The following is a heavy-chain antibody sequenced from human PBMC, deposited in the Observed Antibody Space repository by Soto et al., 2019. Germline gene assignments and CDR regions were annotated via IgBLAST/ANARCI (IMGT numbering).Heavy chain of an antibody. D-gene: IGHD3-10*01. Sequence: EVQLVESGGGLVQPGGSLRLSCAASGFTFSSYWMHWVRQAPGKGLVWVSRINGDGSSTNYADSVRGRFIISRDNXXNPLYLQMNGLRAEDTAVYYCAVKANTNGWFVGDYWGQGNLVTVSS. V-gene: IGHV3-74*01. CDR2: INGDGSST. CDR3: AVKANTNGWFVGDY. J-gene: IGHJ4*02. CDR1: GFTFSSYW.